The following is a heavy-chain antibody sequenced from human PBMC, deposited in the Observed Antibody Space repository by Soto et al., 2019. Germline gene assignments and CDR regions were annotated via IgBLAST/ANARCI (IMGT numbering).Heavy chain of an antibody. D-gene: IGHD4-4*01. V-gene: IGHV3-21*01. CDR3: ARDMRPSTVSIYYYYGMDV. J-gene: IGHJ6*02. CDR1: GFTFSSYS. Sequence: ESGGGLVKPGGSLRLSCAASGFTFSSYSMNWVRQAPGKGLEWVSSISSSSSYIYYADSVKGRFTISRDNAKNSLYLQMNSLRAEDTAVYYCARDMRPSTVSIYYYYGMDVWGQGTTVTVSS. CDR2: ISSSSSYI.